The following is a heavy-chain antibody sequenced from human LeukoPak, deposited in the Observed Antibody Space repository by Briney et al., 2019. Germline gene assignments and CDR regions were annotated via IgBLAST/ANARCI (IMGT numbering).Heavy chain of an antibody. V-gene: IGHV3-21*01. CDR3: ARDPYSGSYGNYYYYFMDV. D-gene: IGHD1-26*01. Sequence: PGGSLRLSCAASGFTFSSYNMNWVRQAPGRGLEWVSSITSGSSYIYYADSVKGRFTISRDNAKNSLYLQMNSLRAEDTAVYYCARDPYSGSYGNYYYYFMDVWGKGTTVTISS. J-gene: IGHJ6*03. CDR2: ITSGSSYI. CDR1: GFTFSSYN.